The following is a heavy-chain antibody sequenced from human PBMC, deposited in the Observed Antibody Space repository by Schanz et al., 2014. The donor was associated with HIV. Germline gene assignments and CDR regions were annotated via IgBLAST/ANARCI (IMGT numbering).Heavy chain of an antibody. CDR3: AKLILGLAGVDY. Sequence: VQMLESGGGVVQPGRSLRLSCAASGFTFSSYAMHWVRQAPGKGLEWVAVISYDGSNQYYADSVKGRFTISRDNSKNTLYLQMNSLRAEDTAVYYCAKLILGLAGVDYWGQGTLVTVSS. J-gene: IGHJ4*02. CDR2: ISYDGSNQ. V-gene: IGHV3-30-3*02. CDR1: GFTFSSYA. D-gene: IGHD6-19*01.